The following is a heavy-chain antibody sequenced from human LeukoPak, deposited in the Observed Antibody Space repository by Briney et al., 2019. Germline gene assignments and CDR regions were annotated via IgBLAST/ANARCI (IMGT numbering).Heavy chain of an antibody. CDR1: GDSVSSNIAG. Sequence: SQTLSLTCAISGDSVSSNIAGWNWIRQSPSRGLEWLGRTFYRSKWYTDIAPSVEGRMTINADTSRNQLYLQLKSVTPEDTAVYYCAKGGLVRGGIAPTLGFDPWGQGTLVTVSS. CDR3: AKGGLVRGGIAPTLGFDP. CDR2: TFYRSKWYT. V-gene: IGHV6-1*01. D-gene: IGHD3-10*01. J-gene: IGHJ5*02.